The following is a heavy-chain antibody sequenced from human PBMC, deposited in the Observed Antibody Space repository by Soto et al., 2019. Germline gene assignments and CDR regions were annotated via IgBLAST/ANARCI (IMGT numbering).Heavy chain of an antibody. J-gene: IGHJ4*02. V-gene: IGHV1-18*01. D-gene: IGHD3-16*02. CDR2: ISAYNGNT. Sequence: QVQLVQSGAEVKKPGASVKVSCKASGYTFTSYGISWVRQAPGQGLEWMGWISAYNGNTNYAQKLQGRVTMTTDTSTSKAYMELRSLRSDDTAVYYCARDSIYDYIWGSYRSPTIDYWGQGTLVTVSS. CDR1: GYTFTSYG. CDR3: ARDSIYDYIWGSYRSPTIDY.